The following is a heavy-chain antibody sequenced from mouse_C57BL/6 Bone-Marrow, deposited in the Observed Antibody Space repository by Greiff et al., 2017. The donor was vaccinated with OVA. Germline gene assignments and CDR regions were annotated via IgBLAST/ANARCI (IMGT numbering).Heavy chain of an antibody. V-gene: IGHV1-72*01. Sequence: QVQLQQSGAELVKPGASVKLSCKASGYTFTSYWMHWVKQRPGRGLEWIGWIYPNSGDTKYNEKFKSKATLTADKTSSTAYMQLSSLTSEDSAFYYCASRRRVGERYALGCWGRGTSVTV. J-gene: IGHJ4*01. CDR3: ASRRRVGERYALGC. CDR1: GYTFTSYW. CDR2: IYPNSGDT. D-gene: IGHD4-1*01.